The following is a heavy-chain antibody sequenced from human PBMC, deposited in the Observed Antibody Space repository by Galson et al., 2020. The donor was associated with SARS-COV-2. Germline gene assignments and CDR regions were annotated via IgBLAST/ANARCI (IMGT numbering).Heavy chain of an antibody. Sequence: SETLSPTCGVYGGSFSDYYWSWIRQSPGRGLEWIGEITHSGLNRYHPSPQSRVNISVDTSKNQFSLKMRTVNAADTALYYCARGTRDIKMILVVMTPVSGYFDHWGQGTLVTVSS. J-gene: IGHJ4*03. CDR3: ARGTRDIKMILVVMTPVSGYFDH. CDR2: ITHSGLN. CDR1: GGSFSDYY. D-gene: IGHD3-22*01. V-gene: IGHV4-34*01.